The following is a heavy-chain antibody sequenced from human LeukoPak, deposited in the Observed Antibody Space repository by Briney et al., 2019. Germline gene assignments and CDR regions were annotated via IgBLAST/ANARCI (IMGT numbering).Heavy chain of an antibody. CDR1: GFSLTTTTMG. D-gene: IGHD3-10*02. J-gene: IGHJ5*02. Sequence: SGPTLVKPTQTLTLTCTFSGFSLTTTTMGVGWIRQPPGKALGWLALIFWNDDKRYSPSLTSRLTVIKDTSKNQVVLTMTNMDPVDTATYFCAHIVLGDNWFDPWGQGTLVTVSS. CDR2: IFWNDDK. V-gene: IGHV2-5*01. CDR3: AHIVLGDNWFDP.